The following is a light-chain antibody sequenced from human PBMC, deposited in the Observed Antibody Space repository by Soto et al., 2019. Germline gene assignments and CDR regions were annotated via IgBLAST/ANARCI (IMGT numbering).Light chain of an antibody. CDR3: QQSYSTPT. V-gene: IGKV1-39*01. CDR2: AAS. Sequence: DIQMTQSPSSLSASVGDRVTITCRASQSISSYLNWYQQKPGKAPKLLIYAASSLQSGVPSRFSGSGSGTDFTLTISSLQPEDFATYDCQQSYSTPTFGGGTKVETK. J-gene: IGKJ4*01. CDR1: QSISSY.